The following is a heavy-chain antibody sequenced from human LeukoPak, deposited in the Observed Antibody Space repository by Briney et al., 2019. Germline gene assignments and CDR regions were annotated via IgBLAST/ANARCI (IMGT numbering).Heavy chain of an antibody. J-gene: IGHJ4*02. V-gene: IGHV3-23*01. CDR1: GFTFSSYG. Sequence: SGGSLRLSCAASGFTFSSYGMHWVRQAPGKGLEWVSTVSGSGGSTYYADSVKGRFTISRDNAKNTLSLQMNSLRAEDTAVYYCAKGYSGSYYTDYWGQGTLVTVSS. D-gene: IGHD1-26*01. CDR2: VSGSGGST. CDR3: AKGYSGSYYTDY.